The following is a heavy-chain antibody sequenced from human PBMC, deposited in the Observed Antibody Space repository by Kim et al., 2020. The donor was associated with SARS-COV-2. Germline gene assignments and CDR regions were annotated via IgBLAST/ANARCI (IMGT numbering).Heavy chain of an antibody. J-gene: IGHJ4*02. D-gene: IGHD1-1*01. CDR3: ARDGTTRNGGYYFDY. Sequence: ECQGRVTITGDASASTAYMELSSLRSEDTAVYYCARDGTTRNGGYYFDYWGQGALVTVSS. V-gene: IGHV1-3*01.